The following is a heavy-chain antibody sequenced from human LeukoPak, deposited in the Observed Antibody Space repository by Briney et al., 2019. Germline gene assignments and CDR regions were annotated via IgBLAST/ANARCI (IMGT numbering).Heavy chain of an antibody. CDR2: ISAYNGNT. J-gene: IGHJ4*02. V-gene: IGHV1-18*01. CDR3: ARGRLVVVITPFDY. CDR1: GYTFTSYG. Sequence: ASVKVSCKASGYTFTSYGISWVRLAPGQGLEWMGWISAYNGNTNYAQKLQGRVTMTTDTPTSTAYMELRSLRSYDTAVYYCARGRLVVVITPFDYWGQGSLVTVSS. D-gene: IGHD3-22*01.